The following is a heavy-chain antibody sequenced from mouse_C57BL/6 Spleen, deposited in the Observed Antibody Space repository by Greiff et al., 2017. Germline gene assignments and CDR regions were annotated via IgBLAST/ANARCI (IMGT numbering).Heavy chain of an antibody. J-gene: IGHJ1*03. V-gene: IGHV5-2*01. D-gene: IGHD4-1*01. CDR1: EYEFPSHD. CDR2: ITSDGGST. Sequence: EVQVVESGGGLVQPGESLKLSCESNEYEFPSHDMSWVRKTPEKRLELVAAITSDGGSTYYPDTMERRFIISRDNTKKTLYLQMSSLRSEDTALYYCAIQGSPGRYFDVWGTGTTVTVSS. CDR3: AIQGSPGRYFDV.